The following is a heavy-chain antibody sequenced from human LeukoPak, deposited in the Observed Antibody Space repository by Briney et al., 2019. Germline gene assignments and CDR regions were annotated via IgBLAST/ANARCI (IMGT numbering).Heavy chain of an antibody. CDR1: GGSISSSSYY. Sequence: SETLSLTCTVSGGSISSSSYYWGWLRQPPGKGLEWIGSIYYSGSTYYNPSLKSRVTISVDTSKNQFSLKLSSVTAADTAVYYCASHEYSSGWYARYFDYWGQGTLVTVSS. CDR2: IYYSGST. V-gene: IGHV4-39*07. J-gene: IGHJ4*02. CDR3: ASHEYSSGWYARYFDY. D-gene: IGHD6-19*01.